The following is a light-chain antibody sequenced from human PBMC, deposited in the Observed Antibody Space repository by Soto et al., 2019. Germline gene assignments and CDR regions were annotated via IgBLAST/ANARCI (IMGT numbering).Light chain of an antibody. V-gene: IGKV3-11*01. Sequence: EMVVTQSPATLSLSPGERATLSCRASQSSSTYLACYQQNPGQAPRLRLYDATNRATGIPARFSGRGSGTEFTLTLRSLEPEDFQVYYCQQRSTLPLTFGGGTKVAIK. CDR3: QQRSTLPLT. CDR1: QSSSTY. CDR2: DAT. J-gene: IGKJ4*01.